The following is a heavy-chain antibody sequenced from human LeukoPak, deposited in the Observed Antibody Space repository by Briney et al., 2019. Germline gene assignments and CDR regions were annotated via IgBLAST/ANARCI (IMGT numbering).Heavy chain of an antibody. V-gene: IGHV3-53*01. Sequence: GGSLRLSCAASGFSVSNNYMSWVRQAPGQGLEWVSVIYTGGSTHYADSVKGRFIISRDNSKNTVYLQMNSLRADDTAVYFCARRAGALYYYDTSGPFDHWGRGTLVTVSS. J-gene: IGHJ4*02. CDR3: ARRAGALYYYDTSGPFDH. CDR2: IYTGGST. D-gene: IGHD3-22*01. CDR1: GFSVSNNY.